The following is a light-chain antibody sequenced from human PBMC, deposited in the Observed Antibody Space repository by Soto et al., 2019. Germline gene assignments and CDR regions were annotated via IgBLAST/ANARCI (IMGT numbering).Light chain of an antibody. J-gene: IGKJ1*01. V-gene: IGKV3-15*01. CDR1: QGIGDT. Sequence: EVVMTQSPATLSVSPGEGATLSCRASQGIGDTLAWYQHKPGQTPRLLIYDTSTRATGVPARFSGSGSGTDFTLTISRLEPEDFAVYCCQQYGSSPRTFGQGTKVDIK. CDR2: DTS. CDR3: QQYGSSPRT.